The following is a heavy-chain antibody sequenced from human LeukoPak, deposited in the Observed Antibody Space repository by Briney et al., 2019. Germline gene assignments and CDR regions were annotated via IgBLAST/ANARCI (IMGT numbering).Heavy chain of an antibody. J-gene: IGHJ4*02. Sequence: GGSLRLSCAASGFTFSSYGMHWVRQAPGKGLEWVAVISYGGSNKYYVDSVKGRFTISRDNSKNTLYLQMNSLRAEDTAVYYCAKDPEQWLVSIDYWGQGTLVTVSS. CDR3: AKDPEQWLVSIDY. CDR2: ISYGGSNK. CDR1: GFTFSSYG. D-gene: IGHD6-19*01. V-gene: IGHV3-30*18.